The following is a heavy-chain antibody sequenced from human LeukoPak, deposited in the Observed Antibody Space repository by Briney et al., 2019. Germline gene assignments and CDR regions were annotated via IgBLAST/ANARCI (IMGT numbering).Heavy chain of an antibody. CDR3: ASEGNYDSSGYSRYNYYYMDV. Sequence: SVKVSCKTSGGTFSSYAISWVRQAPGQGLEWMGGIIPAFGTAHYAQKFQGRVTFTTDESTTTAYMELRSLRSEDTAVYYCASEGNYDSSGYSRYNYYYMDVWGKGTAVTVSS. J-gene: IGHJ6*03. CDR1: GGTFSSYA. D-gene: IGHD3-22*01. CDR2: IIPAFGTA. V-gene: IGHV1-69*05.